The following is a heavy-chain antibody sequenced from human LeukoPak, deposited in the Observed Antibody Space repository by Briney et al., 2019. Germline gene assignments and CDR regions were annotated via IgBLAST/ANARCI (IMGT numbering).Heavy chain of an antibody. Sequence: GGSLRLSCAASGFTFSSYAMSWVRQAPGKGLEWVSAISGSGGSTYYADSVKGRFTISRDNSKNTLYLQMNSLRAEDTAVYYCAKWGAANYYYYYMDVWGKGTTVTVSS. CDR1: GFTFSSYA. V-gene: IGHV3-23*01. J-gene: IGHJ6*03. CDR2: ISGSGGST. CDR3: AKWGAANYYYYYMDV. D-gene: IGHD1-26*01.